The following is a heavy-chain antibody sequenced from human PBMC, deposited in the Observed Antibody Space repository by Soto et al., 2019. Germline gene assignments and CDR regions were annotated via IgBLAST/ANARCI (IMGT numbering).Heavy chain of an antibody. V-gene: IGHV5-51*01. CDR3: ARPLYPGYCTDGVCYSYDY. CDR1: GYTFTAYW. Sequence: EVQLVQSGPEMRKPGESLRISCQSFGYTFTAYWIAWVRQMPGKGLEWMVIIFPADSEIRYSPSFRGHVTISADKSISTAYLQWSSLEASDTAMYYCARPLYPGYCTDGVCYSYDYWGQGTPVTVSS. J-gene: IGHJ4*02. D-gene: IGHD2-8*01. CDR2: IFPADSEI.